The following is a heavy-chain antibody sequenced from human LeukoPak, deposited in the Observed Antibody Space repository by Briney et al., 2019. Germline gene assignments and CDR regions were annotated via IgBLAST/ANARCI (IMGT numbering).Heavy chain of an antibody. CDR1: GFTFSSYS. V-gene: IGHV3-21*01. D-gene: IGHD6-19*01. CDR2: ISSSSSYI. CDR3: ARDRGYSASSGKEGDY. Sequence: GGSLRLSCAASGFTFSSYSMNWVRQAPGKGLEWVSSISSSSSYIYYADSVKGRFTISRDNAKNPLYLQMNSLRAEDTAVYYCARDRGYSASSGKEGDYWGQGTLVTVSS. J-gene: IGHJ4*02.